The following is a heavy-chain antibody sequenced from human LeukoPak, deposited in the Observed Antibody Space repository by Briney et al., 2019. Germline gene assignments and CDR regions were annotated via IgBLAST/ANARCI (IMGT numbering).Heavy chain of an antibody. V-gene: IGHV3-11*01. CDR1: GFTFSDYY. Sequence: PGGSLRLSCAASGFTFSDYYMSWIRQAPGKGLEWVSYISSSGSTIYYADSVKGRFTISRDNAKNSLYLQMNSLRAEDTAVYYCTTGYSYGIDAFDIWGQGTMVTVSS. CDR3: TTGYSYGIDAFDI. CDR2: ISSSGSTI. D-gene: IGHD5-18*01. J-gene: IGHJ3*02.